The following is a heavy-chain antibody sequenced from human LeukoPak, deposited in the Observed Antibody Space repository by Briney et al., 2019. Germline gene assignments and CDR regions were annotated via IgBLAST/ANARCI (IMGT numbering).Heavy chain of an antibody. CDR1: GGTFSSYA. V-gene: IGHV1-69*01. CDR3: ARDWDDSSGYYLSDAFDI. D-gene: IGHD3-22*01. J-gene: IGHJ3*02. CDR2: IIPIFGTA. Sequence: GASVKVSCKASGGTFSSYAISWVRQAPGQGLEWMGGIIPIFGTANYAQKFQGRVTITADESTSTAYMELSSLRSEDTAVYYCARDWDDSSGYYLSDAFDIWGQGTMVTVSS.